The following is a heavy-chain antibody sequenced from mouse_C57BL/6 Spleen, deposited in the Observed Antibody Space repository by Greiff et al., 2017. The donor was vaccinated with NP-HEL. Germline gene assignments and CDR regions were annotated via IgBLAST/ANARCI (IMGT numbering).Heavy chain of an antibody. CDR3: AICGSDSWFAY. J-gene: IGHJ3*01. V-gene: IGHV1-81*01. CDR1: GYTFTSYG. D-gene: IGHD2-2*01. Sequence: QVQLKESGAELARPGASVKLSCKASGYTFTSYGISWVKQRTGQGLEWIGEIYPRSGNTYYNEKFKGKATLTADKSSSTAYMELRSLTSEDSAVYFCAICGSDSWFAYWGQGTLVTVSA. CDR2: IYPRSGNT.